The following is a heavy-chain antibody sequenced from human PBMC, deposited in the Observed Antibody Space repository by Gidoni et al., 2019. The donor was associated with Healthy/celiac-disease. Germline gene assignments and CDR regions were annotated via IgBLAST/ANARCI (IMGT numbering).Heavy chain of an antibody. CDR1: GFTFSSYA. Sequence: EVQLLESGGSLVLPGGSLRLFCAASGFTFSSYAMSWVRQAPGKGLEWVAAISGSGGSTYYADSVKGRFTISRDNSKNTLYLQMNSLRAEDTAVYYCAKVGLGYKRRGYYYYGMDVWGQGTTVTVSS. CDR3: AKVGLGYKRRGYYYYGMDV. V-gene: IGHV3-23*01. CDR2: ISGSGGST. J-gene: IGHJ6*02. D-gene: IGHD1-20*01.